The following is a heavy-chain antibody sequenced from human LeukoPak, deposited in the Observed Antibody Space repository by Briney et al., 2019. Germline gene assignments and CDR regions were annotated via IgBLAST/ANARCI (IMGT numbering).Heavy chain of an antibody. J-gene: IGHJ1*01. CDR2: IYHSGTT. D-gene: IGHD2/OR15-2a*01. CDR3: AQKAPFSPSYSQH. CDR1: GGSITSYF. Sequence: SETLSLTCTVSGGSITSYFWSWIRQPPGKGLEWIGYIYHSGTTNYNPPLKCRVTISVDTSKSQFSLRLSSVTAADTAVYYCAQKAPFSPSYSQHWGQGTLVTVSS. V-gene: IGHV4-59*01.